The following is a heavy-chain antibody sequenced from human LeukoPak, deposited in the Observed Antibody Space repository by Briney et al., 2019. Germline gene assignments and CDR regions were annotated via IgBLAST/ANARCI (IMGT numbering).Heavy chain of an antibody. D-gene: IGHD3-10*01. CDR2: ISNTGSDT. CDR3: AKVPYSDYGSGRPPFMDV. J-gene: IGHJ6*02. CDR1: VFTFSNYA. Sequence: PGGSLRLSFPASVFTFSNYAMSWVRQAPGKGLEGVSTISNTGSDTYYADSVLGRFTISRDNSENTLYLQMNNLRAEDTAIHYCAKVPYSDYGSGRPPFMDVWGQGTTVAVSS. V-gene: IGHV3-23*01.